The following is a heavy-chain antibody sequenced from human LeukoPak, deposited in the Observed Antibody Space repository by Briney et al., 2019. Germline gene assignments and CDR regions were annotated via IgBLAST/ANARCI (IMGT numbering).Heavy chain of an antibody. J-gene: IGHJ5*02. CDR3: ARRGTIAVPVFWFDP. V-gene: IGHV3-7*01. D-gene: IGHD6-19*01. Sequence: GGSLRLSCVASGFTFNTYWMSWVRQAPGKGLEWVANIKQDGSEKYYLDSLEGRFTISRGNAKNSVYLQINRLRAEDSAVYYCARRGTIAVPVFWFDPWGQGTLVIVSS. CDR2: IKQDGSEK. CDR1: GFTFNTYW.